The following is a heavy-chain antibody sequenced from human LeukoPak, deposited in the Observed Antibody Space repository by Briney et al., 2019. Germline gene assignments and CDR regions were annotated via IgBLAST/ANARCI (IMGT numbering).Heavy chain of an antibody. CDR1: GFTFSSYG. J-gene: IGHJ6*02. Sequence: GGSLRLSCAASGFTFSSYGMHWVRQAPGKGLEWVAVISYDGSNKYYADSVKGRFTTSRDNSKNTLYLQMNSLRAEDTAVYYCAKAFGTLFDYYYYGMDVWGQGTTVTVSS. CDR2: ISYDGSNK. CDR3: AKAFGTLFDYYYYGMDV. V-gene: IGHV3-30*18. D-gene: IGHD3-10*01.